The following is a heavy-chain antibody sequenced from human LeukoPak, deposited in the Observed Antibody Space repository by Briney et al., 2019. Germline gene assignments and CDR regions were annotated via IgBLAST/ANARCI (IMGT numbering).Heavy chain of an antibody. Sequence: GGSLRLSCAASGFTFTSYSMNWVRQAPGKGLEWVSSISSSSNYIYYADSVKGRFTISRDNAKNSLYLQMNSLRAEDTAVYYCTTAFKPAASDYWGQGTLVTVSS. D-gene: IGHD2-2*01. CDR1: GFTFTSYS. CDR3: TTAFKPAASDY. CDR2: ISSSSNYI. V-gene: IGHV3-21*01. J-gene: IGHJ4*02.